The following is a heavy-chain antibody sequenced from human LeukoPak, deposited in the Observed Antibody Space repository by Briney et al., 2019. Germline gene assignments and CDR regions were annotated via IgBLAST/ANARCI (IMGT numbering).Heavy chain of an antibody. CDR1: GYTFTSYG. J-gene: IGHJ5*02. CDR2: INPNSGGT. CDR3: ARDHGREWFDP. V-gene: IGHV1-2*02. Sequence: GASVKVSCKASGYTFTSYGISWVRQAPGQGLEWMGWINPNSGGTNYAQKFQGRVTMTRDTSISTAYMELSRLRSDDTAVYYCARDHGREWFDPWGQGTLVTVSS.